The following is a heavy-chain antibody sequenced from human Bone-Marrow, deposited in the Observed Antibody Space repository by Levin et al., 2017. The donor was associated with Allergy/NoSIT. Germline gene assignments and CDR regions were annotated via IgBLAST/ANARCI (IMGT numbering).Heavy chain of an antibody. CDR1: GFTFSSYW. D-gene: IGHD3-3*01. CDR2: INSDGSST. V-gene: IGHV3-74*01. Sequence: GGSLRLSCAASGFTFSSYWMHWVRQAPGKGLVWVSRINSDGSSTSYADSVKGRFTISRDNAKNTLYLQMNSLRAEDTAVYYCATFWSGYYIDGGYFDYWGQGTLVTVSS. CDR3: ATFWSGYYIDGGYFDY. J-gene: IGHJ4*02.